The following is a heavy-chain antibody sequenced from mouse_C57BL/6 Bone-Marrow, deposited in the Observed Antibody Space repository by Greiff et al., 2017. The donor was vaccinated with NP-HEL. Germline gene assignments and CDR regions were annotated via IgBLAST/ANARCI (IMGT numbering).Heavy chain of an antibody. CDR3: AHTEVAPLDY. CDR2: INPSSGYT. Sequence: VQLQQSGAELARPGASVKMSCKASGYTFTSYTMHWVKQRPGQGLEWIGYINPSSGYTKYNQKFKDKATLTADKSSSTAYMQLSSLTSEDSAVYYCAHTEVAPLDYCDRGPTLPVTA. J-gene: IGHJ2*01. D-gene: IGHD1-1*01. V-gene: IGHV1-4*01. CDR1: GYTFTSYT.